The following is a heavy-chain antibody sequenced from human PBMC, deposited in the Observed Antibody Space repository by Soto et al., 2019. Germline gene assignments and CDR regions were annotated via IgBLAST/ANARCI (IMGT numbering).Heavy chain of an antibody. CDR2: IYHGGST. Sequence: KISEPLSLTSPVSGGSISSSNWCSWVRQSPRKGLEWIGEIYHGGSTNYNPSLKSRVTISVDKSKNQFSLKLSSVDAADTAVYYCARIDPVVVIAFDIWGQGTMVT. D-gene: IGHD3-22*01. CDR1: GGSISSSNW. J-gene: IGHJ3*02. CDR3: ARIDPVVVIAFDI. V-gene: IGHV4-4*02.